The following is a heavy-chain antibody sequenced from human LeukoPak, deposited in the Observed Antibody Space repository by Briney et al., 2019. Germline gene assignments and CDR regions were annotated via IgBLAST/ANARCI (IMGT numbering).Heavy chain of an antibody. CDR1: GFTFSSYA. V-gene: IGHV3-30-3*01. CDR2: ISYDGSNK. D-gene: IGHD3-22*01. Sequence: GGSLRLSCAASGFTFSSYAMHWVRQAPGRGLEWVAVISYDGSNKYYADSVKGRFTISRDNSKNTLYLQMNSLRAEDTAVYYCAKGGSFTMIVVNVDYWGQGTLVTVSS. J-gene: IGHJ4*02. CDR3: AKGGSFTMIVVNVDY.